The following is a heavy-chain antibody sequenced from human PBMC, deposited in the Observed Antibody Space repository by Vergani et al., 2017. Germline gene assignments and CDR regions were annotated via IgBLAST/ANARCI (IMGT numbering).Heavy chain of an antibody. CDR1: GFTFSSYG. CDR2: ISYDGSNK. V-gene: IGHV3-30*18. J-gene: IGHJ6*03. CDR3: AKDGPSRYYXDSSGYSSDYYYYYYMDV. Sequence: QVQLVESGGGVVQPGRSLRLSCAASGFTFSSYGMHWVRQAPGKGLEWVAVISYDGSNKYYADSVKGRFTISRDNSKNTLYLQMNSLRAEDTAVYYCAKDGPSRYYXDSSGYSSDYYYYYYMDVWGKGTTVTVSS. D-gene: IGHD3-22*01.